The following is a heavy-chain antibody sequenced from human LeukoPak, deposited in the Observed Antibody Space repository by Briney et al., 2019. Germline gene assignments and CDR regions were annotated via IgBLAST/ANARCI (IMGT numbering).Heavy chain of an antibody. CDR3: AKGANWNYAGQFDY. V-gene: IGHV3-23*01. D-gene: IGHD1-7*01. J-gene: IGHJ4*02. Sequence: PGGSLRLSCAASGFTLSSYAMSWVRQAPGPGLGWVSVISGSGGSTHYADSVKGRFTISRDNSKNTLYLQMNSLRAEDTAVYYCAKGANWNYAGQFDYWGQGTLVTVSS. CDR1: GFTLSSYA. CDR2: ISGSGGST.